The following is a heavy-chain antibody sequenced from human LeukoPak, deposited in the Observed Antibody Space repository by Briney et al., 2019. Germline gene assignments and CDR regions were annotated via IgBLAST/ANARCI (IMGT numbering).Heavy chain of an antibody. CDR3: ASARGADGVMDG. D-gene: IGHD3-16*01. CDR2: IYYSGST. CDR1: GGSISSYY. V-gene: IGHV4-59*01. Sequence: PSETLSLPCTVSGGSISSYYWSWIRQPPGEGLEWIGYIYYSGSTNYNPSLKGRVTIPVDTSKNQFSLKLSSVTAADTAVYYCASARGADGVMDGWGQGTTVTVSS. J-gene: IGHJ6*02.